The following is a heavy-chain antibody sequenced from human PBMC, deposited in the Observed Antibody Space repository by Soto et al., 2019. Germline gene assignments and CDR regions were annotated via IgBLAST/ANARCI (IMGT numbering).Heavy chain of an antibody. CDR3: AKDFLGLYSSGCVYY. J-gene: IGHJ4*02. Sequence: EVQLVESGGGLVQPGRSLRLSCAASGVTFDDSAMHWVRQAPGKGREWVSGISWNSGRIGYADSVKGRFTISRDNAKISLYLQMNSLRDEDTALYYGAKDFLGLYSSGCVYYWGQGTLVTFSS. CDR2: ISWNSGRI. D-gene: IGHD6-19*01. CDR1: GVTFDDSA. V-gene: IGHV3-9*01.